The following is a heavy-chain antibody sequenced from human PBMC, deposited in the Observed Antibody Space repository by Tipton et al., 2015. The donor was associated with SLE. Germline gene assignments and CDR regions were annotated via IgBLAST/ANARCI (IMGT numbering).Heavy chain of an antibody. CDR2: IRFDGNVK. Sequence: GSLRLSCAASGFTFSNYAMSWVRQAPGKSLEWVAFIRFDGNVKQYADSVKGRFTISRDNSKNTLYLQMNSLRAEDTAVYYCARGTGIAAAGLDYWGQGTLVTVSS. J-gene: IGHJ4*02. D-gene: IGHD6-13*01. CDR1: GFTFSNYA. CDR3: ARGTGIAAAGLDY. V-gene: IGHV3-30*02.